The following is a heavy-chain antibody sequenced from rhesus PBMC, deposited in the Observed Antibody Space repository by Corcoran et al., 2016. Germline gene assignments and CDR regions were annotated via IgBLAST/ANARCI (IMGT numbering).Heavy chain of an antibody. D-gene: IGHD1-38*01. J-gene: IGHJ5-1*01. CDR2: INGNSEKF. CDR1: GSSISTFW. V-gene: IGHV4-80*01. Sequence: QVQLQESGPGLVKPSETLSLTCAVSGSSISTFWWHWIRQSQGKGLEWIGEINGNSEKFYYHTALWSRATISKDASRDQVSLEVCSGIAADTAVYYCSKDRLSHTWIARYFHFDVWGPGVLATVSS. CDR3: SKDRLSHTWIARYFHFDV.